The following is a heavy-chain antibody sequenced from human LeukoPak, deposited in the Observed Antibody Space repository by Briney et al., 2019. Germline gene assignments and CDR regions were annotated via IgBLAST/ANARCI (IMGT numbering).Heavy chain of an antibody. J-gene: IGHJ5*02. CDR2: MNPNSGNT. Sequence: GASVKVSCKASGYPFSNYDINWVRQATGQGLEWTGWMNPNSGNTDYAQKFQGRVTITRNTSISTAYMELSSPRSEDTAVYYCARGRATVTTHWVDPWGQGTLVTVSS. D-gene: IGHD4-11*01. CDR3: ARGRATVTTHWVDP. V-gene: IGHV1-8*03. CDR1: GYPFSNYD.